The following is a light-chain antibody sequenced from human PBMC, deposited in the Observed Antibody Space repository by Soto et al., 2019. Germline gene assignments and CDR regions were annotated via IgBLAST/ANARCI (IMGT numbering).Light chain of an antibody. Sequence: QSVLTQSPSASASLGASVKLTCTLSSGHSSYAIAWHQQQPEKGPRYLMKLNSDGSHSKGDGIPGRFSGSSSGAERYLTISSLQSEDEADYYCQTWGTGIRLFGGGTKVTVL. CDR1: SGHSSYA. CDR3: QTWGTGIRL. V-gene: IGLV4-69*01. J-gene: IGLJ3*02. CDR2: LNSDGSH.